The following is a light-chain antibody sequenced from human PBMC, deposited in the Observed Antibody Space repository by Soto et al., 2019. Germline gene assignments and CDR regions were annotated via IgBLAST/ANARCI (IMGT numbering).Light chain of an antibody. V-gene: IGKV1-8*01. CDR1: QGISSY. Sequence: IRMTQSPSSFSASTGDRVTITCRASQGISSYLAWYQQKPGKAPKLLIYAASTLQSGVPSRFSGSGSGTDFTLTISCLQSEDFATYYCQQYYSYPLTFGPGTKVDIK. CDR2: AAS. J-gene: IGKJ3*01. CDR3: QQYYSYPLT.